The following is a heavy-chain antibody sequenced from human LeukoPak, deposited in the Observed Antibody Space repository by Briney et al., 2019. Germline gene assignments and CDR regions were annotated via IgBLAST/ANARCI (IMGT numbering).Heavy chain of an antibody. V-gene: IGHV4-59*08. CDR2: IYYSGST. CDR1: GGSISSYY. CDR3: ARQTGSGLFILP. D-gene: IGHD3/OR15-3a*01. J-gene: IGHJ4*02. Sequence: MASETLSLTCTVSGGSISSYYWSWIRQPPGKGLEWIGYIYYSGSTYYNPSLRSQVSISIDTSKNQFSLKLTSVTAADTAVYYCARQTGSGLFILPGGQGTLVTVSS.